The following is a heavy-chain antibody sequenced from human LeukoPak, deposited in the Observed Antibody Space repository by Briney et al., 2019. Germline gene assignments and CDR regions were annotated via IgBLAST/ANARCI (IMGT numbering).Heavy chain of an antibody. CDR2: INPNSGGT. J-gene: IGHJ4*02. V-gene: IGHV1-2*02. D-gene: IGHD6-19*01. Sequence: ASVKVSCKASGYTFTGYYMHWVRQAPGQGLGWMGWINPNSGGTNYAQKFQGRVTMTRDASISTAYMELSRLRSDDTAVYYCARDLSSGSDLDYWGQGTLVTVSS. CDR3: ARDLSSGSDLDY. CDR1: GYTFTGYY.